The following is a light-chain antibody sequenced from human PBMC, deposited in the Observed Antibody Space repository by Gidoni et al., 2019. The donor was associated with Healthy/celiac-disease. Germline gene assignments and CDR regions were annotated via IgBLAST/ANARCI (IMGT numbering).Light chain of an antibody. Sequence: EIVLTQSPATLSLSPGERATLSCRASQSVSSYLAWYQQKPGQAPRLLIYDASNRATGIPARFSGSGSGIDFTLTISSLEPEDFAVYYCQQRSNWPLLTFGGGTKVEIK. CDR2: DAS. J-gene: IGKJ4*01. CDR1: QSVSSY. CDR3: QQRSNWPLLT. V-gene: IGKV3-11*01.